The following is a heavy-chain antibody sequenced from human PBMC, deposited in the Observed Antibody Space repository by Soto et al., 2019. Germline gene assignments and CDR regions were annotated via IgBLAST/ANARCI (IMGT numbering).Heavy chain of an antibody. V-gene: IGHV3-73*02. CDR3: TRIYDYGDNNYYGMDV. J-gene: IGHJ6*02. CDR1: GFTFSGSA. Sequence: VQLVESGGGLVQPGGSLKLSCAASGFTFSGSAMHWVRQASGKGLEWVGRIRSKANSYATAYAASVKGRFTISRDDSKNTAYLQMNSLKTEDTAVYYCTRIYDYGDNNYYGMDVWGQGTTVTVSS. D-gene: IGHD4-17*01. CDR2: IRSKANSYAT.